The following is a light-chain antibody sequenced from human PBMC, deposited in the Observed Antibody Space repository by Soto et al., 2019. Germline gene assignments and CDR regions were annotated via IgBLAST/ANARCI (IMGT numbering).Light chain of an antibody. J-gene: IGLJ1*01. Sequence: SVLPKPASVSASPGQWITISCTGTSSDVGGYNYVSWYQQHPGKAPKLMIYDVSDRPSGVSNRFSASKSGNTASLTISGLQAEDEADYYCCSYTSSSTPWVFGTGTKVTVL. V-gene: IGLV2-14*03. CDR3: CSYTSSSTPWV. CDR1: SSDVGGYNY. CDR2: DVS.